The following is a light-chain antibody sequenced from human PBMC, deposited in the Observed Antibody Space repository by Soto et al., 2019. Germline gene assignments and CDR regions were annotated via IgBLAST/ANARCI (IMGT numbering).Light chain of an antibody. Sequence: DIVMTQSPDSLAVSLGERATINCKSSQSLLYTSNSKNYLAWYQQKPGQPPKLIIYWASTLESGVPDRFSGSGSVTDFTLTISSLQADDVAVYYCHQYYSTLWTFGQGTKVEIK. CDR1: QSLLYTSNSKNY. J-gene: IGKJ1*01. CDR2: WAS. V-gene: IGKV4-1*01. CDR3: HQYYSTLWT.